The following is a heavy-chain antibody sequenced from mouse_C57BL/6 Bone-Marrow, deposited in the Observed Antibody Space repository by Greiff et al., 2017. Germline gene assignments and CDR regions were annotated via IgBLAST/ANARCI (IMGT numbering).Heavy chain of an antibody. CDR2: LNPNNGGT. CDR3: ASPLLYDPFAY. Sequence: EVQLQQSGPELVKPGASVKISCKASGYTFTDYYMNWVKQSHGKSLEWIGDLNPNNGGTSYNQKFKGKDTLTVDKSSSTAYMELRSLTSEDSAVYYCASPLLYDPFAYWGQGTLVTVSA. V-gene: IGHV1-26*01. CDR1: GYTFTDYY. J-gene: IGHJ3*01. D-gene: IGHD2-3*01.